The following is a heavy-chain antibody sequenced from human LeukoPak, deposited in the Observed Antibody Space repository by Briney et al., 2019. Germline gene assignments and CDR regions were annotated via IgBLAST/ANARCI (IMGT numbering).Heavy chain of an antibody. CDR2: TYFRTKWYN. D-gene: IGHD3-22*01. CDR1: GYSVSSNSAA. Sequence: SQTLSLTCAITGYSVSSNSAAWNWLRHSPSRGLEWLGRTYFRTKWYNDYLVAVKSQITINPDTSKNQFSLQLNSVTPEDTAVYYWAREKSGYLTWGQGTLVTVSA. V-gene: IGHV6-1*01. J-gene: IGHJ5*02. CDR3: AREKSGYLT.